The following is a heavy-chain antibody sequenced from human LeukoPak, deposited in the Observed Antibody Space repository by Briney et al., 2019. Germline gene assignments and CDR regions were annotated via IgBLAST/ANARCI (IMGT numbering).Heavy chain of an antibody. D-gene: IGHD2-21*02. Sequence: SETLSLTCTGSGGSISSYYWSWIRQPPGKGWEWIGYFLYSGSANYNPSLKSRVTISVDTSKNQFSLKLSSVTAADTAVYYCARGYCGGDCKHYYYYYYMDVWGKGTTVTVSS. CDR2: FLYSGSA. CDR3: ARGYCGGDCKHYYYYYYMDV. CDR1: GGSISSYY. J-gene: IGHJ6*03. V-gene: IGHV4-59*01.